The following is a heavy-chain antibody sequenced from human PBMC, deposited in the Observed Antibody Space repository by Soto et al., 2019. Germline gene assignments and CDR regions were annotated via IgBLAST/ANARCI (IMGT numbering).Heavy chain of an antibody. Sequence: QVPLVQSGAEVKKPGASVKLSCKASGYTFINYGLTWVRQAPGQGLEWVGWISANTGHTVYAQKFQARVTMTTHTSTSTAYMELRSLRSDDTAVYYCARRAGGGGYYGGRYWGQGTLVTVSS. J-gene: IGHJ4*02. V-gene: IGHV1-18*04. CDR3: ARRAGGGGYYGGRY. D-gene: IGHD1-26*01. CDR2: ISANTGHT. CDR1: GYTFINYG.